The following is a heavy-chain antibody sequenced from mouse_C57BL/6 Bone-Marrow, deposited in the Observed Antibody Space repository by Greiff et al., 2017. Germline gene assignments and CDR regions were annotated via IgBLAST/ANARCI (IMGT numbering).Heavy chain of an antibody. CDR3: ARSDYYGMGYLYFEV. Sequence: QVQLQQSGAELARPGASVKLSCKASGYTFTSYGISWVKQRTGQGLEWIGEIYPRSGNTYYNEKFKGKATLTADKSSSTAYMELRSLTSEDSAVYFCARSDYYGMGYLYFEVWGTGTTVTVSS. J-gene: IGHJ1*03. CDR1: GYTFTSYG. V-gene: IGHV1-81*01. CDR2: IYPRSGNT. D-gene: IGHD1-1*01.